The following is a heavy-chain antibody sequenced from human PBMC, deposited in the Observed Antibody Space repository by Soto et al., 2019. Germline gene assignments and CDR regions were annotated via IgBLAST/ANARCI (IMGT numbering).Heavy chain of an antibody. CDR2: IIPIFGTA. D-gene: IGHD6-13*01. CDR3: ARDWGPYSSSPSYNWFDP. V-gene: IGHV1-69*01. Sequence: QVQLVQSGAEVKKPGSSVKVSCKASGGTFSSYAISWVRQAPGQGLEWMGGIIPIFGTANYAQKFQGRVTITADESTSTAYMELSRLRSEDTDVYYCARDWGPYSSSPSYNWFDPWGQGTLVTVSS. CDR1: GGTFSSYA. J-gene: IGHJ5*02.